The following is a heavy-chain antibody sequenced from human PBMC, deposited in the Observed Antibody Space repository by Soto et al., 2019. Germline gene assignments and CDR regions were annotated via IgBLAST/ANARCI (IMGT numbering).Heavy chain of an antibody. Sequence: GGSLRLSCAASELTFSGRSVPWVRQAPGKGLVWVPGNEKVGTDPTYADSVKGRFTSSRDKDKNTVYLQMNSLRFEDTAVYYCARGWFGPDVWGKGTTVTVSS. CDR1: ELTFSGRS. CDR2: NEKVGTDP. D-gene: IGHD3-10*01. J-gene: IGHJ6*04. V-gene: IGHV3-74*01. CDR3: ARGWFGPDV.